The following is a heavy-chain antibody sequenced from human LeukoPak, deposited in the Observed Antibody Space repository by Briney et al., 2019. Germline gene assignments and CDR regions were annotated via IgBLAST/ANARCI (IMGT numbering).Heavy chain of an antibody. J-gene: IGHJ6*03. CDR2: ISSSSGNI. V-gene: IGHV3-48*01. CDR1: GFTFSSYA. CDR3: ARDRGGIGYYMDV. Sequence: GGSLRLSCAASGFTFSSYAMSWVRQAPGKGLEWVSYISSSSGNIYYADSVKGRFTISRDNAKTSLYLQMNSLRAEDTALYYCARDRGGIGYYMDVWGKGTTVTVSS. D-gene: IGHD3-16*02.